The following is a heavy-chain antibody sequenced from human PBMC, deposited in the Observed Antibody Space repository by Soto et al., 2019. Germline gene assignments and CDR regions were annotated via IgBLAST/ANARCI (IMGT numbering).Heavy chain of an antibody. J-gene: IGHJ4*02. CDR3: ATANGYSGYYSLDY. CDR1: GFIFSRYA. D-gene: IGHD5-12*01. V-gene: IGHV3-21*01. CDR2: ISSSSNYI. Sequence: EVLLVESGGGLVKPGGSLKLACEASGFIFSRYAMNWVRQAPGKGLEWVSSISSSSNYIYYQDSVKGRLTISRDNAKNSLSLQMNRLITDDTALSYCATANGYSGYYSLDYWGQGALVTVSS.